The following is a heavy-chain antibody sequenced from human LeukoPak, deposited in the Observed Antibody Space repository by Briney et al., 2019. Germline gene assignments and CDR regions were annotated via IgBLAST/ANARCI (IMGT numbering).Heavy chain of an antibody. CDR2: INHSGST. J-gene: IGHJ4*02. D-gene: IGHD3-10*01. CDR3: ARGRFYYYGSGSFVFDY. V-gene: IGHV4-34*01. CDR1: GGSFSGYY. Sequence: SETLSLTCAVYGGSFSGYYWSWIRQPPGKGLEWIGEINHSGSTNYIPSLKSRVTISVDTSKNQFSLKLSSVTAADTAVYYCARGRFYYYGSGSFVFDYWGQGTLVTVSS.